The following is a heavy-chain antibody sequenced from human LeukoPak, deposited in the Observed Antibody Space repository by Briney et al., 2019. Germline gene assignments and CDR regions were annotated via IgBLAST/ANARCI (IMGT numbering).Heavy chain of an antibody. CDR1: GFTFRKYA. CDR3: AGGRGTFDI. V-gene: IGHV3-30*04. CDR2: ISYDGSDK. D-gene: IGHD2-15*01. Sequence: GGSLRLSCPASGFTFRKYAMHWVRQAPGKGLEWVAVISYDGSDKYYADSVKGRFTISRDNSKNTLFLQMSSLRAEDTALYYCAGGRGTFDIWGQGTMVTVSS. J-gene: IGHJ3*02.